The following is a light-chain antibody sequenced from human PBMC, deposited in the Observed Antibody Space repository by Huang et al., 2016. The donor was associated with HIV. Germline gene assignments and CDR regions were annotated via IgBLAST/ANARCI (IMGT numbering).Light chain of an antibody. J-gene: IGKJ4*01. CDR3: QQYNNWPLT. CDR1: QSVSNN. CDR2: DAS. Sequence: EILMTQSPATLSVSPGERATLSCRASQSVSNNLAWFQQTPGQAPRLLIYDASTGVTGIPARFSGSGSGTEFTLTISSLQSEDFAVYYCQQYNNWPLTFGGGTKVEIK. V-gene: IGKV3-15*01.